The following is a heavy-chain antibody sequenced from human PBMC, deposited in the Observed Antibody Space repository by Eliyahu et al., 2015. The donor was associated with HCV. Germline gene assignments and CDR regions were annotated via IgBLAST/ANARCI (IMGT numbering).Heavy chain of an antibody. D-gene: IGHD4-17*01. Sequence: EVQLVESGGGLVQPGGSLRLSCSASGFXFXXYAMHWVRQAPGKGLEYVSAISSNGGSTYYADSVKGRFTISRDNSKNTLYLQMSSLRAEDTAVYYCVKDSIGVTTYWYFDLWGRGTLVTVSS. CDR2: ISSNGGST. J-gene: IGHJ2*01. CDR1: GFXFXXYA. CDR3: VKDSIGVTTYWYFDL. V-gene: IGHV3-64D*06.